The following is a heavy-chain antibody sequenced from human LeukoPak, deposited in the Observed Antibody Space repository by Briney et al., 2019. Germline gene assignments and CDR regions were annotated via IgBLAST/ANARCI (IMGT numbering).Heavy chain of an antibody. CDR1: GFTFSSYA. CDR3: AKANRIAAAGKVGYFDY. J-gene: IGHJ4*02. D-gene: IGHD6-13*01. V-gene: IGHV3-23*01. Sequence: PGGSLRLSCAASGFTFSSYAMSWVRQAPGKGLEWVSAISGSDGSTYYADSVKGRFTISRDNSKNTLYLQMNSLRAEDTAVYYCAKANRIAAAGKVGYFDYWGQGTLVTVSS. CDR2: ISGSDGST.